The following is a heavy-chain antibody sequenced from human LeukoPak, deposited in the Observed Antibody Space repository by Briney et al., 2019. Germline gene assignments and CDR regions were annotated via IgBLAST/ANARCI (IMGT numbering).Heavy chain of an antibody. CDR3: ARGTYYYEF. CDR2: MNQLGNEK. CDR1: KFTFSNYW. V-gene: IGHV3-7*04. Sequence: GGSLRLSCAASKFTFSNYWMSWVRQAPGKGLEWVAYMNQLGNEKNYLDSVKGRFTISRDNAKNSLYLQMTSQRAEDTAVYYCARGTYYYEFWGQGTLVTVSS. D-gene: IGHD3-16*01. J-gene: IGHJ4*02.